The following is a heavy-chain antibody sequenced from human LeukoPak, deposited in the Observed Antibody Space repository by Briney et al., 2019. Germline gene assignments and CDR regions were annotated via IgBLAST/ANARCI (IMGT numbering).Heavy chain of an antibody. V-gene: IGHV3-53*01. CDR1: GFTVSSVY. CDR2: IYSAGTT. D-gene: IGHD3-22*01. J-gene: IGHJ4*02. Sequence: GGSLRLSCAASGFTVSSVYMSWVRQAPGKGLEWVSLIYSAGTTYYADSVKGRFIISRDNSKNTLYLQMNSLRAADTDVYYCARGQPYYYDSRGYSVPHDWGQGTLVTVSS. CDR3: ARGQPYYYDSRGYSVPHD.